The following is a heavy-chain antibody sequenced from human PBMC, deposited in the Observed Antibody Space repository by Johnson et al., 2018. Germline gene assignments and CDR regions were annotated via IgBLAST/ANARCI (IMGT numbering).Heavy chain of an antibody. CDR2: ISYDGSNT. CDR3: GQDPVWVAVVPTAEYFQH. CDR1: GFTFRNYG. J-gene: IGHJ1*01. Sequence: QVQLVQSGGGVVQPWRSLRLSCAASGFTFRNYGMHWVRQAPGKGLEWVALISYDGSNTDYTDSVNGRFTISRDNSENTLYLHMNTLRPDETGVYYGGQDPVWVAVVPTAEYFQHWGQGTLVTVSS. D-gene: IGHD2-2*01. V-gene: IGHV3-30*18.